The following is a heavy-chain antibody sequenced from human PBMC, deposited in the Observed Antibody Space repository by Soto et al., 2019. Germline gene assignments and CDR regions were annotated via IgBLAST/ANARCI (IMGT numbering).Heavy chain of an antibody. D-gene: IGHD2-15*01. Sequence: SVKVSCKAPGGAFSDYAFSCVRQAPGQGLEWLGGIMPIFRAPDYAQKFQGRVTITADEFTRTAYMEMNSLRSEDTAVYYCASWLKGPDIGNYYYGMDVWGQGTTVTVSS. CDR3: ASWLKGPDIGNYYYGMDV. V-gene: IGHV1-69*13. CDR1: GGAFSDYA. CDR2: IMPIFRAP. J-gene: IGHJ6*02.